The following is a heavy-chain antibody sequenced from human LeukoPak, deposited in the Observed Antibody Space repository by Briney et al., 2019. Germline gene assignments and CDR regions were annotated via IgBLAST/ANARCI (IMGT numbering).Heavy chain of an antibody. V-gene: IGHV3-53*01. D-gene: IGHD3-9*01. J-gene: IGHJ4*02. CDR2: IYSGGST. Sequence: GGSLRLSCAASGFAASNMYMSWVRQAPGKGLEWVSVIYSGGSTHYADSVKGRFTISRDNSKNTLYLQMNSLRAEDTAVYYCARELTGYSNRYFDYWGQGTLVTVSS. CDR3: ARELTGYSNRYFDY. CDR1: GFAASNMY.